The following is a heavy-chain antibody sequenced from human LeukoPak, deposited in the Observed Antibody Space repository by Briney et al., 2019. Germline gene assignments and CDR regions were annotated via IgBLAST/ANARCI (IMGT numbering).Heavy chain of an antibody. CDR2: IYYSGST. CDR3: ARDRGYSSSWYYLSYFDL. CDR1: GGSISSYY. D-gene: IGHD6-13*01. J-gene: IGHJ2*01. V-gene: IGHV4-59*01. Sequence: TSETLSLTCTVSGGSISSYYWSWIRQPPGKGLEWIGYIYYSGSTNYNPSLKSRVTISVDTSKNQFSLKLSSVTAADTAVYYCARDRGYSSSWYYLSYFDLWGRGTLVTVST.